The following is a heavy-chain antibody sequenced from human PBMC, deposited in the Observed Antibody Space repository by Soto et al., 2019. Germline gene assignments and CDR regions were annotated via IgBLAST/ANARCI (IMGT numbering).Heavy chain of an antibody. Sequence: EVQLVESGGGLVQPGGSLRLSCAASGFTFSSYWMHWVRQVPGKGLVWVSRIHFDGSTTHYADSVKGRFTISRDNAKNTLSLQMNSLRAEDTAVYYCARDAYIGGYYQFDYWGQGTLVTVSS. D-gene: IGHD1-26*01. J-gene: IGHJ4*02. CDR1: GFTFSSYW. CDR3: ARDAYIGGYYQFDY. CDR2: IHFDGSTT. V-gene: IGHV3-74*01.